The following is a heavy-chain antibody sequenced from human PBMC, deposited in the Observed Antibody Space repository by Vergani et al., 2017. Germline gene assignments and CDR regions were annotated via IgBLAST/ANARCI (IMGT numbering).Heavy chain of an antibody. CDR3: ARSSLEWLLSYYFDY. CDR2: IYYSGST. Sequence: QVQLQESGPGLVKPSQTLSLTCTVSGGSISSGGYYWSWIRQHPGQGLEWIGYIYYSGSTYYNPSLKSRVTISVDTSKNQFSLKLSSVTAADTAVYYCARSSLEWLLSYYFDYWGQGTLVTVSS. D-gene: IGHD3-3*01. CDR1: GGSISSGGYY. V-gene: IGHV4-31*03. J-gene: IGHJ4*02.